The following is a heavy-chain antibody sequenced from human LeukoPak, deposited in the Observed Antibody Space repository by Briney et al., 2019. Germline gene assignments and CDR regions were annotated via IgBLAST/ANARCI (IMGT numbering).Heavy chain of an antibody. CDR3: AKDVRYSPVGWFDP. CDR1: GFTFSSYG. CDR2: TSGSGGST. V-gene: IGHV3-23*01. Sequence: GGSLTLSCAASGFTFSSYGMSWVRQAPGKGLKWVSATSGSGGSTYYADSVKGRFTISRDNSKNTLYLEMNSLRAEDTAVYYCAKDVRYSPVGWFDPWGQGTLVTVSS. J-gene: IGHJ5*02. D-gene: IGHD3-9*01.